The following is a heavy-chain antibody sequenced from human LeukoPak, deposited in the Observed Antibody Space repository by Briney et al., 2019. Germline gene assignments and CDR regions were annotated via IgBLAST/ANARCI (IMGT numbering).Heavy chain of an antibody. CDR1: GFTFSSYA. CDR2: ISGSGGRT. D-gene: IGHD2-2*01. J-gene: IGHJ4*02. CDR3: AKDHDALVPAAQFDY. Sequence: PGGSLRLSCAASGFTFSSYAMSWVGVAPGMGLDWVSTISGSGGRTYYADSVKGRFTISRDNSNNTLSLQMTSLRAGDTAVYYCAKDHDALVPAAQFDYWGQGTLVTVSS. V-gene: IGHV3-23*01.